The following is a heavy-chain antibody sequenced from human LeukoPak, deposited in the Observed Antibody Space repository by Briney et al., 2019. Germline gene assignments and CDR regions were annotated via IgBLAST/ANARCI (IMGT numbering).Heavy chain of an antibody. Sequence: SETLSLTCTVSGGSISSYYWSWIRQPPGKGLEWIGYIYHSGSTYHSPSLKSRVTISVDRSKNQFSLKLSSVTAADTAVYYCARGTERASWFDPWGQGTLVTVSS. V-gene: IGHV4-59*12. CDR1: GGSISSYY. CDR2: IYHSGST. CDR3: ARGTERASWFDP. J-gene: IGHJ5*02. D-gene: IGHD1-1*01.